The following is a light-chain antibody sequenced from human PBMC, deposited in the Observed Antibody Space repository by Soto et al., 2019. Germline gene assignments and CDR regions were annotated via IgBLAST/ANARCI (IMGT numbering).Light chain of an antibody. CDR2: SNS. J-gene: IGLJ3*02. Sequence: QSVLTQPPSASGTPGQRVTISCSGSSSNIGNNPVNWYQQLPGTAPKLLIYSNSHRPSGVPDRFSGSKSGTSASLAICGLTCEDEAAFNCASWDDSLTGSWVFGRGTKLTVL. CDR1: SSNIGNNP. CDR3: ASWDDSLTGSWV. V-gene: IGLV1-44*01.